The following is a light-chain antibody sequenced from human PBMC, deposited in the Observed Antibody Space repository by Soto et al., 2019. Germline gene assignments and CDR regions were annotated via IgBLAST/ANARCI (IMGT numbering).Light chain of an antibody. CDR2: GAS. Sequence: EIVMTQSPATLSVSPGERATLSCRASQSVSANLAWYQHKPGQAPRLLIYGASTRATSFPARFSGSGSGTDFTLTISSLQSEDFAVYYCQQYNNWPWTFGQGTKVDIK. CDR3: QQYNNWPWT. J-gene: IGKJ1*01. V-gene: IGKV3-15*01. CDR1: QSVSAN.